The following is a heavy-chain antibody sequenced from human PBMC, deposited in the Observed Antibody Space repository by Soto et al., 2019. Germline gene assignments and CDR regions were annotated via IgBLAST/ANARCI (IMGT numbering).Heavy chain of an antibody. Sequence: GGSLGLSCAASGFTFSSYAMHWVRQAPGKGLEWVAVISYDDSNIYYADSVKGRFTISRDNSKNSLYLQMNSLRAEDTAVYYCARDLYGDYIFDYWGQGTLVTVSS. CDR2: ISYDDSNI. V-gene: IGHV3-30-3*01. CDR1: GFTFSSYA. D-gene: IGHD4-17*01. CDR3: ARDLYGDYIFDY. J-gene: IGHJ4*02.